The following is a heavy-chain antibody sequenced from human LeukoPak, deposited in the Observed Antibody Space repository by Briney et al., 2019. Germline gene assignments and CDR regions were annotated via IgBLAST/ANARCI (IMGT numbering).Heavy chain of an antibody. CDR3: AKVAGPYYYYYMDV. Sequence: GRSLRLSCAAPGFTFDDYAMHWVRQAPGKGLEWVSAISGSGGSTYYADSVKGRFTISRDNSKNTLYLQMNSLRAEDTAVYYCAKVAGPYYYYYMDVWGKGTTVTISS. D-gene: IGHD6-25*01. V-gene: IGHV3-23*01. CDR2: ISGSGGST. J-gene: IGHJ6*03. CDR1: GFTFDDYA.